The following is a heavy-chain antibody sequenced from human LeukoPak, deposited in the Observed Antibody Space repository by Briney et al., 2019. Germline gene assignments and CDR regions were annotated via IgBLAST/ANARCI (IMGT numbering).Heavy chain of an antibody. J-gene: IGHJ1*01. CDR1: GFTFSSYS. CDR3: VRDFDTVTTAYLQL. V-gene: IGHV3-21*01. CDR2: ISRSSRHL. D-gene: IGHD4-17*01. Sequence: GGSLRLSRAASGFTFSSYSMNWVRQAPGKGLEWVSSISRSSRHLYYADSVKGRFTISRDDAKNSVYLQMNSLRADETAVYYCVRDFDTVTTAYLQLWGQGTLVTVSS.